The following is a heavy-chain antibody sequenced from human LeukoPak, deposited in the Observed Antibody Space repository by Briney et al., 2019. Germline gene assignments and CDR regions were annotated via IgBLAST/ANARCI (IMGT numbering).Heavy chain of an antibody. CDR2: INHSGST. CDR1: GGSFCGYY. D-gene: IGHD2-2*01. J-gene: IGHJ4*02. Sequence: KTSETLSLTCAVYGGSFCGYYWRWIPQPPGKGLEWIGEINHSGSTNYNPSLKSRVTISVDTSKNQFYLKLSSVTAADTAVYYCARGSPGGDCSSTSCYQGVDYWGQGTLVTVSS. CDR3: ARGSPGGDCSSTSCYQGVDY. V-gene: IGHV4-34*01.